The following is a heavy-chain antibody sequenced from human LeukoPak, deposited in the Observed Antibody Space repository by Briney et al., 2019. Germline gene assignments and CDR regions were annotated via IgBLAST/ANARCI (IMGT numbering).Heavy chain of an antibody. D-gene: IGHD2-15*01. J-gene: IGHJ4*02. CDR3: ARLVCGGGSCPAEFYY. V-gene: IGHV4-39*01. CDR2: IYYSGST. Sequence: IYYSGSTYYNPSLNRRFTIFIDISKNQFSLKLSSVTATDTAVYYCARLVCGGGSCPAEFYYWGQGTLVTVSS.